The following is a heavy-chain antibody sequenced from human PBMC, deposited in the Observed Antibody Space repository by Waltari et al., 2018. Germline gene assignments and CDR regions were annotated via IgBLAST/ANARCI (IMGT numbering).Heavy chain of an antibody. D-gene: IGHD6-19*01. CDR3: AREVAVAGINWFDP. V-gene: IGHV3-21*01. CDR1: GFTFSSYS. CDR2: ISSSSSYI. J-gene: IGHJ5*02. Sequence: EVQLVESGGGLVKPGGSLRLSCAASGFTFSSYSMNWVRQAPGKGLEWVSSISSSSSYIYYADSVKGRFTISRDNAKNSLYLQMNSLRAEDTAVYYCAREVAVAGINWFDPWGQGTLVTVSS.